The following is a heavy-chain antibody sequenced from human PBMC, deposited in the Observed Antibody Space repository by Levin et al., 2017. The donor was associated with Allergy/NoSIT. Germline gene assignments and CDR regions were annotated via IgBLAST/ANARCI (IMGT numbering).Heavy chain of an antibody. CDR2: IYYSGST. CDR1: CGSIRSGGYY. V-gene: IGHV4-31*03. Sequence: SQTLSLPCTVSCGSIRSGGYYWSWIRQHPGKGLEWIGYIYYSGSTYYNPSLKSRVTISVDTSKNQFSLKLSSVTAADTAVYYCARVTRQSFYYGMDVWGQGTTVTASS. J-gene: IGHJ6*02. CDR3: ARVTRQSFYYGMDV.